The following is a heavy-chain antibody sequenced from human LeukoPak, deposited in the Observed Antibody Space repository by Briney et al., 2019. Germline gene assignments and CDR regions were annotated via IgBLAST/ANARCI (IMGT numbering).Heavy chain of an antibody. Sequence: GGALRLSCAVSGITFNNAWRTWVRHAPGKGLEWVGRIKSKADGGTTDYAATVNGTFSISSEDSNTTVHLQMDTLKADDTAVYYCTTQGNLNRRMIDWSFDLWGRGTLVTVSS. CDR1: GITFNNAW. D-gene: IGHD1-14*01. J-gene: IGHJ2*01. CDR2: IKSKADGGTT. CDR3: TTQGNLNRRMIDWSFDL. V-gene: IGHV3-15*01.